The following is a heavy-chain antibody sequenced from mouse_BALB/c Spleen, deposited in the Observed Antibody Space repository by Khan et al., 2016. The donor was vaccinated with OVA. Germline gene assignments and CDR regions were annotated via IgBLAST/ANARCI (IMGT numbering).Heavy chain of an antibody. V-gene: IGHV3-6*02. Sequence: EVQLQESGPGLVKPSQSLSLTCSVTGYSITNGYFWNWIRQFPGNNLEWMGYIRSDGNTNYNPSLKNRISITRDPSKNQFFLNLNSVTPEDTATYYCARGCSSGPAWFTYWGQGTLVTVSA. CDR3: ARGCSSGPAWFTY. D-gene: IGHD3-1*01. CDR1: GYSITNGYF. J-gene: IGHJ3*01. CDR2: IRSDGNT.